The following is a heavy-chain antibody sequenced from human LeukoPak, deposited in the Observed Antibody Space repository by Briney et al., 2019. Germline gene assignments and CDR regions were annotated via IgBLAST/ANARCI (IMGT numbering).Heavy chain of an antibody. CDR2: ISYDGSNK. CDR1: GFTFSSYG. V-gene: IGHV3-30*18. J-gene: IGHJ3*02. Sequence: GGSLRLSCAASGFTFSSYGMHWVRQAPGKGLEWVAVISYDGSNKYCADSVKGRFTISRDNSKNTLYLQMNSLRAEDTAVYYCAKERYYYDSSGYGAFDIWGQGTMVTVSS. D-gene: IGHD3-22*01. CDR3: AKERYYYDSSGYGAFDI.